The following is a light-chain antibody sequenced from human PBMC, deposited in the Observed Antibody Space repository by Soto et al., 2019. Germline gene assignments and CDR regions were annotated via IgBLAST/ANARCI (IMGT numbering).Light chain of an antibody. J-gene: IGLJ2*01. CDR1: SSNIGNNY. CDR3: GTWDSSLSAVGV. Sequence: QSVLTQPPSVSAAPGQKVTISCSGSSSNIGNNYVSWYQQLPGTAPKLLIYDNNKRPSGIPDRFSGSKSGTSATLGITGLQTGDEADYYCGTWDSSLSAVGVFGGGTKVTVL. V-gene: IGLV1-51*01. CDR2: DNN.